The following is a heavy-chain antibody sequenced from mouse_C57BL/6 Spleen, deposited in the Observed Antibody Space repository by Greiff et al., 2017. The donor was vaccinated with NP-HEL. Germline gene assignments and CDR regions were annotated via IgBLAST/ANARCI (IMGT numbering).Heavy chain of an antibody. Sequence: DVHLVESGGGLVQPGGSLKLSCAASGFTFSDYYMYWVRQTPEKRLEWVAYISNGGGSTYYPDTVKGRFTISIDNAKNTLYLQMSRLKSEDTAMYYCAGHPPSNDCSLDYWGQGTSVTVSS. D-gene: IGHD2-4*01. CDR1: GFTFSDYY. V-gene: IGHV5-12*01. CDR3: AGHPPSNDCSLDY. CDR2: ISNGGGST. J-gene: IGHJ4*01.